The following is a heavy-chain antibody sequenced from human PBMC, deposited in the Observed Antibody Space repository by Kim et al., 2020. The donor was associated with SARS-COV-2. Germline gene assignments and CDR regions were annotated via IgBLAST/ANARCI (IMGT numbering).Heavy chain of an antibody. CDR1: GGSFSGYY. J-gene: IGHJ5*02. D-gene: IGHD3-10*01. Sequence: SQTLSLTCAVYGGSFSGYYWSWIRQPPGKGLEWIGGINHSGSTNYNPSLKSRVTISVDTSKKQCSLKLRSVTAADTAVYYCARGARISMVQRFMRSWFDPWGQGTLVTVSS. CDR2: INHSGST. V-gene: IGHV4-34*01. CDR3: ARGARISMVQRFMRSWFDP.